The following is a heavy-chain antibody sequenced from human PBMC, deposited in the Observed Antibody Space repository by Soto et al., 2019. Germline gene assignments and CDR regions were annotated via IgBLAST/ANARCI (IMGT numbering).Heavy chain of an antibody. CDR2: IYYSGST. CDR3: ARGSPLLLWFGELPSFFDY. Sequence: SETLSLTCTVSGGSISSYYWSWIRQPPGKGLKWIGYIYYSGSTNYNPSLKSRVTISVDTSKNQFSLKLSSVTAADTAVYYCARGSPLLLWFGELPSFFDYWGQGTLVTVSS. CDR1: GGSISSYY. D-gene: IGHD3-10*01. J-gene: IGHJ4*02. V-gene: IGHV4-59*01.